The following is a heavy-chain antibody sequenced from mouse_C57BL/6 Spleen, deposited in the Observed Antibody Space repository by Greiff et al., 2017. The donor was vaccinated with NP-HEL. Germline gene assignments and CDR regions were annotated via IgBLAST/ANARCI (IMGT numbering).Heavy chain of an antibody. CDR1: GYTFTDYN. Sequence: VQLKQSGPELVKPGASVKIPCKASGYTFTDYNMDWVKQSHGKSLEWIGDINPNNGGTIYNQKFKGKATLTVDKSSSTAYMELRSLTSEDTAVYYCARHGSSPWFAYWGQGTLVTVSA. J-gene: IGHJ3*01. V-gene: IGHV1-18*01. CDR2: INPNNGGT. CDR3: ARHGSSPWFAY. D-gene: IGHD1-1*01.